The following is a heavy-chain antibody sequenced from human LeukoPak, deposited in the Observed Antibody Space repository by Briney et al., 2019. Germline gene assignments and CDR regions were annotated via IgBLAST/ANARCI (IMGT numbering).Heavy chain of an antibody. J-gene: IGHJ4*02. CDR2: INHSGST. V-gene: IGHV4-34*01. D-gene: IGHD3-22*01. CDR3: ARGPHTGVNYYASSGYYY. Sequence: SETLSLTCAVYGGSFSGYYWSWIRQPPGKGLEWIGEINHSGSTNYNPSLKSRVTISVDTSKNQFSLKLSSVTAADTAVYYCARGPHTGVNYYASSGYYYWGQGTLVTVSS. CDR1: GGSFSGYY.